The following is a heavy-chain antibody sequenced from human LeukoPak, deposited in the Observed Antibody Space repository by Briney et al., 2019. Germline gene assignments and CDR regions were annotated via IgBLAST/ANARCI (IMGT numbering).Heavy chain of an antibody. J-gene: IGHJ5*02. CDR1: GGSFSGYY. D-gene: IGHD3-9*01. V-gene: IGHV4-34*01. CDR2: INHSGST. CDR3: ARHGPYYDILTGYYLRFERFDP. Sequence: SETLSLTCAVYGGSFSGYYWSWIRQPPGKGLEWIGEINHSGSTNYNPSLKSRVTISVDTSKNQFSLKLSSVTAADTAVYYCARHGPYYDILTGYYLRFERFDPWGQGTLVTVSS.